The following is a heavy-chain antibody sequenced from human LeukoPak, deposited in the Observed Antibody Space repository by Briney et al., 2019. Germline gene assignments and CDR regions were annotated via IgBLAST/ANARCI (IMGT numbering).Heavy chain of an antibody. CDR2: INPSGGST. Sequence: ASVKVSCKASGYTFTSYYMHWVRQAPGQGLEWMGIINPSGGSTSYAQKFQGRVTMTRDTSTSTVYMELSSLRSEDTAVYYCARDVRYCSSTSCYRLRYYYYGVDVWGQGTTVTVSS. V-gene: IGHV1-46*01. CDR1: GYTFTSYY. CDR3: ARDVRYCSSTSCYRLRYYYYGVDV. J-gene: IGHJ6*02. D-gene: IGHD2-2*01.